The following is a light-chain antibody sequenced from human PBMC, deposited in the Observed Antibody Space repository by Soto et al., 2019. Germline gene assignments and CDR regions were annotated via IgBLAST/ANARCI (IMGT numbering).Light chain of an antibody. J-gene: IGKJ1*01. Sequence: IQLTQSPSSLSASVGDRFIITCRASQSISNHLNWYQQKPGKAPKLLIYAASSLQSGVPSRFSGSGSGTDFTLTISSLQPEDFATYYCQQANSFPTFGQGTKVDIK. CDR3: QQANSFPT. CDR1: QSISNH. CDR2: AAS. V-gene: IGKV1-39*01.